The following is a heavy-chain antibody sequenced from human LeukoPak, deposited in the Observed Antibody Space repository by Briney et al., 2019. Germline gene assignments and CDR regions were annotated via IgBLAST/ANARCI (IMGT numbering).Heavy chain of an antibody. J-gene: IGHJ5*02. CDR1: GYTFTNYG. V-gene: IGHV1-18*01. Sequence: ASVKVSCKASGYTFTNYGISWVRQAPGQGLEWMGWISAYNGYTNYAQKFQGRVTMTTDTSTSTAYMELRSLKSDDTAVYYCARGEGVAARQSWFDPWGQGTLVTVSS. CDR3: ARGEGVAARQSWFDP. CDR2: ISAYNGYT. D-gene: IGHD6-6*01.